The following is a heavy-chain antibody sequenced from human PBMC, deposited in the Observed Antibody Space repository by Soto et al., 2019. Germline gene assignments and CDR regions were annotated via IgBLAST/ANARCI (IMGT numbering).Heavy chain of an antibody. J-gene: IGHJ4*02. CDR1: GGTFSSYA. Sequence: ASVKVSCKASGGTFSSYAISWVRQAPGQGLEWMGGIIPIFGTANYAQKFQGRVTITADESTSTAYMELSSLRSEDTAVYYCAREVYCTNGVCFYFDYWGQGTLVTVSS. CDR2: IIPIFGTA. CDR3: AREVYCTNGVCFYFDY. D-gene: IGHD2-8*01. V-gene: IGHV1-69*13.